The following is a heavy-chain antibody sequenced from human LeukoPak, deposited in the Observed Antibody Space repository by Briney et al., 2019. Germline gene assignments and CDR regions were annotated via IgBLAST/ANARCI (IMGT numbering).Heavy chain of an antibody. J-gene: IGHJ4*02. Sequence: ASVKVSCKASGYTFTSYGISWVRQAPGQGLEWMGWISAYNGNTNYAQKLQGRVTMTTDTSTSTAYMGLRSLRSDDTAVYYCARDPVRDSGSYHIVGFYYFDYWGQGTLVTVSS. D-gene: IGHD1-26*01. CDR1: GYTFTSYG. CDR2: ISAYNGNT. V-gene: IGHV1-18*01. CDR3: ARDPVRDSGSYHIVGFYYFDY.